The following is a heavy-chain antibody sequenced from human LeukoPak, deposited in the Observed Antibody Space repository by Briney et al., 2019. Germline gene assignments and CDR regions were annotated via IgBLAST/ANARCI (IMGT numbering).Heavy chain of an antibody. CDR2: IDPSDGSR. CDR1: GYTFTSNY. D-gene: IGHD4-23*01. CDR3: SRGRVVTPLGRPKKEATWFDP. V-gene: IGHV1-46*01. J-gene: IGHJ5*02. Sequence: GASVKVSCKASGYTFTSNYIHWVRQAPGQGLEWMGVIDPSDGSRSYAQKFQGRVTLTREIFTSTVFMQLSSLKFEDTAVYYCSRGRVVTPLGRPKKEATWFDPWGQGTLVTVSS.